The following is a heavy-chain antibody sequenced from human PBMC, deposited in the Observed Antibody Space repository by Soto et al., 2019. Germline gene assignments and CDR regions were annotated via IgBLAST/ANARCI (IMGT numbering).Heavy chain of an antibody. Sequence: SETMSLTCSVAGVSIGGYYGSWIRQPPGKGLEWIGYIYHSGSTNYNPSLKSRVTISVDTSKNQFSLKLSSATAADTAVYYCARDSSYYYDSSGYYPRGYFDYWGQGTLVTVSS. CDR3: ARDSSYYYDSSGYYPRGYFDY. J-gene: IGHJ4*02. D-gene: IGHD3-22*01. CDR1: GVSIGGYY. CDR2: IYHSGST. V-gene: IGHV4-59*01.